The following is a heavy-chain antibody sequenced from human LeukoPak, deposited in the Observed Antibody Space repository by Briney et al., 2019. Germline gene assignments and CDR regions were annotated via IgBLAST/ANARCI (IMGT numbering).Heavy chain of an antibody. V-gene: IGHV3-23*01. CDR2: ISGSGGST. D-gene: IGHD3-10*01. CDR1: GFTFSSYA. Sequence: GGSLRLSCAASGFTFSSYAMNWVRQAPGKGLEWVSTISGSGGSTYYADSVKGRFTISRDNSKNTLYLQINSLRAEDTAVYYCAKDYYGSGTYHNAFDYWGQGTLVIVSS. J-gene: IGHJ4*02. CDR3: AKDYYGSGTYHNAFDY.